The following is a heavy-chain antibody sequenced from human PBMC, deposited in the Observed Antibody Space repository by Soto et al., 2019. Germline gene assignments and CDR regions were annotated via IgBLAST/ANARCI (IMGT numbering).Heavy chain of an antibody. D-gene: IGHD3-9*01. CDR3: ARGPLYYDILTGYWYYFDY. V-gene: IGHV1-8*01. J-gene: IGHJ4*02. Sequence: QVQLVQSGAEVKKPGASVKVSCKASGYTFTSYDINWVRQATGQGLEWMGWMNPNSGNPGYAQKFQGRVTMTRNTSLSPAYMELSSLRSEDTAVYYCARGPLYYDILTGYWYYFDYWGQGTLVTVSS. CDR2: MNPNSGNP. CDR1: GYTFTSYD.